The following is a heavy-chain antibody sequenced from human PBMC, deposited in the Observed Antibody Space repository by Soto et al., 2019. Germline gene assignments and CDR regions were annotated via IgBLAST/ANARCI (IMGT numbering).Heavy chain of an antibody. D-gene: IGHD2-2*01. J-gene: IGHJ6*02. CDR1: GFTFSDYA. V-gene: IGHV3-30*04. CDR3: ARDDILVIPGGSYNYGMDV. CDR2: VAYDGRSK. Sequence: QVQLVESGGGVVQPGRSLRLSCAASGFTFSDYAMHWVRQAPGKGLEWVAVVAYDGRSKYYADSVKGRFTISRDNSRTTVYLQMNSLRDEDTAMYYCARDDILVIPGGSYNYGMDVLGHGTTVTVSS.